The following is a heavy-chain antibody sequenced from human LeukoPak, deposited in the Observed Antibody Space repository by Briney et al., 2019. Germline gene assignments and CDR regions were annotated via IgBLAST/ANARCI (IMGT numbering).Heavy chain of an antibody. Sequence: GGSLRLSCSASGFSFGEYAMSWVRQAPGKGLEWLCFVRRQEDGGTTEYAASVKGRFTISRDDSKSIAYLQMNSLKTEDTAVYYCTRVMGYSSSWYWVYYYYMDVWGKGTTVTISS. CDR2: VRRQEDGGTT. J-gene: IGHJ6*03. D-gene: IGHD6-13*01. CDR3: TRVMGYSSSWYWVYYYYMDV. CDR1: GFSFGEYA. V-gene: IGHV3-49*04.